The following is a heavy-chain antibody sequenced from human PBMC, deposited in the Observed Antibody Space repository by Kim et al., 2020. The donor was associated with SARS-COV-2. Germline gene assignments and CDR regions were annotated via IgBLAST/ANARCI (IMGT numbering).Heavy chain of an antibody. CDR3: AGVLRPEYYSYYDMDV. Sequence: SVKGRFTISRDNAKNSLYLTMSSLRAEDTAVYYCAGVLRPEYYSYYDMDVWGQGTTVTVSS. V-gene: IGHV3-21*01. J-gene: IGHJ6*02. D-gene: IGHD3-9*01.